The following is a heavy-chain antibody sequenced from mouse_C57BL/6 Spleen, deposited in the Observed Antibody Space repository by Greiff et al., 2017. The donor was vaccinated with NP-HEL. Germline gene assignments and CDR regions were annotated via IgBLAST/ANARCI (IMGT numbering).Heavy chain of an antibody. CDR1: GYTFTSYW. Sequence: QVQLQQPGAELVKPGASVKLSCKASGYTFTSYWIHWVKQRPGQGLEWIGMIHPNSGSTNYNEKFKSKATLTVDKSSSTAYMQLSSLTSEDSAVYYCARAYGSSSRYYAMDYWGQGTSVTVSS. J-gene: IGHJ4*01. V-gene: IGHV1-64*01. D-gene: IGHD1-1*01. CDR2: IHPNSGST. CDR3: ARAYGSSSRYYAMDY.